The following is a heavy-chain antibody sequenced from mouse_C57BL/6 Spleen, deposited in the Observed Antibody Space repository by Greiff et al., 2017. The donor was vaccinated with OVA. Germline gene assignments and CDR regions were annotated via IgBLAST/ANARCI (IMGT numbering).Heavy chain of an antibody. CDR3: AREGRRLLRYFDV. CDR1: GFTFSDYY. V-gene: IGHV5-16*01. J-gene: IGHJ1*03. CDR2: INYDGSST. D-gene: IGHD2-3*01. Sequence: DVKLVESEGGLVQPGSSMKLSCTASGFTFSDYYMAWVRQVPEKGLEWVANINYDGSSTYYLDSLKSRFIISRDNAKNILYLQMSSLKSEDTATYYCAREGRRLLRYFDVWGTGTTVTVSS.